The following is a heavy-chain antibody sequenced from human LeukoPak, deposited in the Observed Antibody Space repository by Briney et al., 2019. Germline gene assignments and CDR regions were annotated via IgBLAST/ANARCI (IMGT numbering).Heavy chain of an antibody. Sequence: SETLSLTCAVYGGSFSGYYWSWIRQPPGKGLEWIGEINHSGSTNYNPSLKSRVTISVDTSKNQFSLKLSSVTAADTAVYYCARVRDTVFGVPRYFQHWGQGTLVTVSS. CDR3: ARVRDTVFGVPRYFQH. CDR1: GGSFSGYY. CDR2: INHSGST. J-gene: IGHJ1*01. V-gene: IGHV4-34*01. D-gene: IGHD3-3*01.